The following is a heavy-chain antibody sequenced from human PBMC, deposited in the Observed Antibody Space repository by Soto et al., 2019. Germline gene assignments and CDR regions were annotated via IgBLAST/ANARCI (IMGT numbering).Heavy chain of an antibody. D-gene: IGHD1-26*01. CDR3: ARGSAFIGLDY. V-gene: IGHV3-21*01. CDR1: GFIFSRYS. CDR2: IGTSGSYI. J-gene: IGHJ4*02. Sequence: PGGSLRLSCAVSGFIFSRYSMNWVRQATGKGLEWVSSIGTSGSYIYDTDSVKGRFTISRDNTKDSLYLQMNSLRAEDTAIYYCARGSAFIGLDYWGQGTPVTVSS.